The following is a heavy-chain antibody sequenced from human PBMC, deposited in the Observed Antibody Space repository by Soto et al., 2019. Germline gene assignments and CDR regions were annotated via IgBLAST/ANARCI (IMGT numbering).Heavy chain of an antibody. V-gene: IGHV1-69*01. CDR2: IIPIFGTA. J-gene: IGHJ4*02. CDR1: GGTFSSYA. D-gene: IGHD6-6*01. Sequence: SVQVSCKASGGTFSSYAISWVRQAPGQGLEWMGGIIPIFGTANYAQKFQGRVTITADESTSTAYMELSSLRSEDTAVYYCARARRDVYPSFDDWGQGTPVTVS. CDR3: ARARRDVYPSFDD.